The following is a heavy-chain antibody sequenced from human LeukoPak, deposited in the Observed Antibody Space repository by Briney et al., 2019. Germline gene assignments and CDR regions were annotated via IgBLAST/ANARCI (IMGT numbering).Heavy chain of an antibody. Sequence: SETLSLTCTVSGVSISSYYWGWIRQPPGKGLEWIGSIYYSGSTYYNPSLKSRVTISVDTSKNQFSLKLSSVTAADTAVYYCARRNTGPAVTLDYWGQGTLVTVSS. CDR3: ARRNTGPAVTLDY. D-gene: IGHD4-17*01. J-gene: IGHJ4*02. CDR2: IYYSGST. CDR1: GVSISSYY. V-gene: IGHV4-39*01.